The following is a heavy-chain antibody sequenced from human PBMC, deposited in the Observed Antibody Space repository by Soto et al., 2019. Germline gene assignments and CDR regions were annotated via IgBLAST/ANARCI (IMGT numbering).Heavy chain of an antibody. D-gene: IGHD6-19*01. CDR3: ARMYSSGYDAFDI. Sequence: SETLSLTCTVSGGSISSSSYYWGWIRQPPGKGLEWIGSIYYSGSTYYNPSLKSRVTISVDTSKNQFSLKLSSVTAADTAVYYCARMYSSGYDAFDIWGQGTMVT. CDR1: GGSISSSSYY. J-gene: IGHJ3*02. CDR2: IYYSGST. V-gene: IGHV4-39*01.